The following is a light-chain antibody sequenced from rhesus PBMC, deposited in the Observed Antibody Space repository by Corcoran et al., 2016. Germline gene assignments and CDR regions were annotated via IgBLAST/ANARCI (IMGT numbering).Light chain of an antibody. CDR2: GAS. CDR1: QSVSSY. V-gene: IGKV3-31*02. J-gene: IGKJ1*01. CDR3: QETSNLWT. Sequence: EIVMTQSPATLSLSPGETATISSRTSQSVSSYLDWYQQKPGQAPRLLNDGASSRATGIPDRFSGSGSWTHFTLTISSRDPVDFAVYYCQETSNLWTFGQGTKVEIK.